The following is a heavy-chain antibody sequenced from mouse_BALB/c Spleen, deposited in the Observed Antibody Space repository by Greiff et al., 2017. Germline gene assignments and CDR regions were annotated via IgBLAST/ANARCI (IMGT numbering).Heavy chain of an antibody. J-gene: IGHJ2*01. D-gene: IGHD4-1*01. CDR1: GYTFTDYY. CDR2: IYPGSGNT. CDR3: ARVTGYYFDY. V-gene: IGHV1-77*01. Sequence: QVHVKQSGAELARPGASVKLSCKASGYTFTDYYINWVKQRTGQGLEWIGEIYPGSGNTYYNEKFKGKATLTADKSSSTAYMQLSSLTSEDSAVYFCARVTGYYFDYWGQGTTLTVSS.